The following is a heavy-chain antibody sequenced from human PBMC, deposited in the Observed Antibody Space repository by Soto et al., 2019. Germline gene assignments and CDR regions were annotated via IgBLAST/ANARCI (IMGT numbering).Heavy chain of an antibody. Sequence: QITLKESGPTLVKPTQTLTLTCTFSGFSFSTTGVGVGWIRQPPGKALEGLALIYWDDDKRYSPSLKSRLTITKDTSKNQVVLTMTNMDPVDTATYYCAHRQAQGIGLAGTFDSWGQGALVTGSS. CDR2: IYWDDDK. CDR1: GFSFSTTGVG. D-gene: IGHD6-19*01. V-gene: IGHV2-5*02. CDR3: AHRQAQGIGLAGTFDS. J-gene: IGHJ4*02.